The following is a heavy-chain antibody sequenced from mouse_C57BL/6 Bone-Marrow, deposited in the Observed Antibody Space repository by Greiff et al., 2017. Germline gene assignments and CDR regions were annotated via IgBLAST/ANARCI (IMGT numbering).Heavy chain of an antibody. CDR1: GFTFSSYA. J-gene: IGHJ3*01. V-gene: IGHV5-4*01. Sequence: EVQLVESGGGLVKPGGSLKLSCAASGFTFSSYAMSWVRPTPEKRLEWVATISDGGSYTYYPDNVKGRFTISRDNAKNNLYLQMSHLKSEDTAMYYCARDGWRFAYWGQGTLVTVSA. CDR3: ARDGWRFAY. CDR2: ISDGGSYT. D-gene: IGHD2-3*01.